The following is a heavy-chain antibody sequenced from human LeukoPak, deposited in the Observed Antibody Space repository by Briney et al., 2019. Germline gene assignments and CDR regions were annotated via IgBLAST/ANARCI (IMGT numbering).Heavy chain of an antibody. CDR2: INPNSGGT. CDR1: GYTFTGYY. D-gene: IGHD3-10*01. Sequence: ASVKVSCKASGYTFTGYYMHWVRQAPGQGLEWMGWINPNSGGTNYAQKFQGRVTMTRDTSISTAYMELSRLRSDDTAVYYCAREGMVRGVNYYYYYYMDVWGKGTTVTVSS. V-gene: IGHV1-2*02. J-gene: IGHJ6*03. CDR3: AREGMVRGVNYYYYYYMDV.